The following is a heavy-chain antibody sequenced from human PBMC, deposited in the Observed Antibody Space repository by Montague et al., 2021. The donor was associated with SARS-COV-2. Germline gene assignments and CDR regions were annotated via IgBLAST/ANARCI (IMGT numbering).Heavy chain of an antibody. CDR3: ARLPYDYSYGMDV. Sequence: SETLSLTCTVSGGSISTYYWNWIRLLPANGLELICYVHYSGSANSNPSLHSRGIISVDRSMIQTSLTLNSVTAADTAIYYCARLPYDYSYGMDVWGQGTTVTVSS. CDR1: GGSISTYY. J-gene: IGHJ6*02. V-gene: IGHV4-59*01. CDR2: VHYSGSA. D-gene: IGHD5-12*01.